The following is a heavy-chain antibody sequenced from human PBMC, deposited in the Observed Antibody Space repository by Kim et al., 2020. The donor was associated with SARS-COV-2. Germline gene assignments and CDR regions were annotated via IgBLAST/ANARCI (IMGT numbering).Heavy chain of an antibody. J-gene: IGHJ4*02. V-gene: IGHV7-4-1*02. CDR1: GYTFTNYA. CDR2: VNTNTGKP. Sequence: ASVKVSCKASGYTFTNYAMNWVRQAPGQGLEWMGWVNTNTGKPAYAQGFTGRFVFSLDTSGSTSYLLISSLKAEDTAVYFCARPKGYITLVRGVTDYWGQGTLVTVSS. D-gene: IGHD3-10*01. CDR3: ARPKGYITLVRGVTDY.